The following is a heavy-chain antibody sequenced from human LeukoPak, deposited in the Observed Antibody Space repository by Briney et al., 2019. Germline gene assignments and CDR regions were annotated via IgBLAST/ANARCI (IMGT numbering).Heavy chain of an antibody. Sequence: SETLSLTCTVSGGSISSYYWSRIRQPPGKGLEWIGYIYYSGSTNYNPSLKSRVTISVDTSKNQFSLKLSSVTAADTAVYYCARYNWDGYFDYWGQGTLVTVSS. CDR1: GGSISSYY. J-gene: IGHJ4*02. CDR2: IYYSGST. V-gene: IGHV4-59*01. D-gene: IGHD1-20*01. CDR3: ARYNWDGYFDY.